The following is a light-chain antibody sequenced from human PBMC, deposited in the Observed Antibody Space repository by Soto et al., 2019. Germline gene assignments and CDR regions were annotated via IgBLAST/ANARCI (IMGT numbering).Light chain of an antibody. CDR1: SSDVGGYNY. CDR3: SSYTCSSTHVG. J-gene: IGLJ2*01. V-gene: IGLV2-14*01. Sequence: QSALTQPASVSGSPGQSITISCTGTSSDVGGYNYVSWYQQHPGKAPKLMIYDVSNRPSGVSNRFSGSKSGNTASLTISGLQAEDDADYYCSSYTCSSTHVGFGGGPKVTVL. CDR2: DVS.